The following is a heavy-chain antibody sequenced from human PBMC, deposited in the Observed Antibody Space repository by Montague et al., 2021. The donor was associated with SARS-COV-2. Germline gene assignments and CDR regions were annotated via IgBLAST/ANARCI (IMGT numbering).Heavy chain of an antibody. CDR1: GYNFSNYC. CDR3: AREVRVYDVLTGYSEFRDALDI. CDR2: ISGYRGNT. Sequence: SVKVSCTASGYNFSNYCLSWVRQAPGQGLEWMGWISGYRGNTNYXQNLQGRLTMTTDTSTSTAYMELRSLTSDDTAVYYCAREVRVYDVLTGYSEFRDALDIWGQGTMVTGSS. J-gene: IGHJ3*02. V-gene: IGHV1-18*01. D-gene: IGHD3-9*01.